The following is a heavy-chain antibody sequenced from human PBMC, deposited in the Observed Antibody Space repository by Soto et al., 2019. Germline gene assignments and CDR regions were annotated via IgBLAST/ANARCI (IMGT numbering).Heavy chain of an antibody. D-gene: IGHD3-3*01. CDR3: TRDRSYDFWSGYYRAPFMDV. J-gene: IGHJ6*02. V-gene: IGHV3-49*04. CDR1: GFTFGDYA. CDR2: IRSKAYGGTT. Sequence: SLRLSCTASGFTFGDYAMSWVRQAPGKGLEWVGFIRSKAYGGTTEYAASVKGRFTISGDDSKSIAYLQMNSLKTEDTAVYYCTRDRSYDFWSGYYRAPFMDVWGQGTTVTVSS.